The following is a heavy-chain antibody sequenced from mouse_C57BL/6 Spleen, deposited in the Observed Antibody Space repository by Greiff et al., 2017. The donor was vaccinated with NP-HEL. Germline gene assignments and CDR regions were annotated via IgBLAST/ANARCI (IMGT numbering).Heavy chain of an antibody. CDR3: ARYYDYDGYYFDY. V-gene: IGHV1-78*01. D-gene: IGHD2-4*01. CDR2: IYPRDGST. J-gene: IGHJ2*01. Sequence: VQLQQSDAELVKPGASVKISCKVSGYTFTDHTIHWMKQRPEQGLEWIGYIYPRDGSTKYNEKFKGKATLTADKSSSTAYMQLTSLTSEDSAVYFCARYYDYDGYYFDYWGQGTTLTVSS. CDR1: GYTFTDHT.